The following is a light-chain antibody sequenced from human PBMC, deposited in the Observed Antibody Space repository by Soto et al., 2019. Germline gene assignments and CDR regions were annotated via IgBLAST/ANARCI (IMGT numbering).Light chain of an antibody. V-gene: IGKV3-11*01. CDR1: QSVSSY. CDR2: DAS. J-gene: IGKJ5*01. Sequence: EIVLTQSPATLSLSPGERATLSCRASQSVSSYLAWYQQKPGQAPRLLIYDASTRATGIPGRFSGSGSGTDFTLTISSLEPEDFAVYYCQQRTKWPITFGQGTRLEIK. CDR3: QQRTKWPIT.